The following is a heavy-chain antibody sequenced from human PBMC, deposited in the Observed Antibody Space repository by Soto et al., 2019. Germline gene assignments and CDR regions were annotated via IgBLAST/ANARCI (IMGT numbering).Heavy chain of an antibody. CDR2: INHSGST. D-gene: IGHD4-17*01. CDR1: GGSFSGYY. V-gene: IGHV4-34*01. Sequence: SETLSLTCAVYGGSFSGYYWSWIRQPPGKGLEWIGEINHSGSTNYNPSLKSRVTISVGTSKNQFSLKLSSVTAADTAVYYCARGGDYGDAFDIWGQGTMVTVSS. CDR3: ARGGDYGDAFDI. J-gene: IGHJ3*02.